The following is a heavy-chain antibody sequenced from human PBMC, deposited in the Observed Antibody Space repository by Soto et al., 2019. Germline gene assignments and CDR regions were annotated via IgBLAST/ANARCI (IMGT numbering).Heavy chain of an antibody. V-gene: IGHV1-2*02. CDR3: AREAGRSNIAAVLLDP. Sequence: ASVKVSCKTSGYFFNDYHMHWVRKAPGQGLEWMGWINPKNGDTNYAQKFQDRVTMTRDTSISTVYIELSRLTSDDTAVYYCAREAGRSNIAAVLLDPWGHVTLVTVYS. D-gene: IGHD6-13*01. J-gene: IGHJ5*02. CDR2: INPKNGDT. CDR1: GYFFNDYH.